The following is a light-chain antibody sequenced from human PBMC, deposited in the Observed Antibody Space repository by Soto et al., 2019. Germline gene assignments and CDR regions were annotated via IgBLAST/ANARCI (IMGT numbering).Light chain of an antibody. Sequence: QSALTQPASVSGSPEQSITISCTGTSSDVGSYNLVSWYQQHPGKAPKLMIYEGSKRPSGVSNRFSGSKSGNTASLTISGLQAEYEADYYCCSYAGSSAYVFGTGTKVTVL. CDR3: CSYAGSSAYV. V-gene: IGLV2-23*01. J-gene: IGLJ1*01. CDR1: SSDVGSYNL. CDR2: EGS.